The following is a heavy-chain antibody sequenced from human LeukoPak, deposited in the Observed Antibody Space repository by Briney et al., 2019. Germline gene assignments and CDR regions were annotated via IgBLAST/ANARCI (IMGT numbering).Heavy chain of an antibody. J-gene: IGHJ4*02. CDR1: GLTFSSHW. Sequence: GGSLRLSCAASGLTFSSHWMHWVRQAPGKGLVWVSRITNDGSSTTYADSVKGRFTISRDNSKNTLYLQMNSLRAEDTAVYYCARDGPSRYYDSSGYPDYWGQGTLVTVSS. CDR2: ITNDGSST. D-gene: IGHD3-22*01. CDR3: ARDGPSRYYDSSGYPDY. V-gene: IGHV3-74*01.